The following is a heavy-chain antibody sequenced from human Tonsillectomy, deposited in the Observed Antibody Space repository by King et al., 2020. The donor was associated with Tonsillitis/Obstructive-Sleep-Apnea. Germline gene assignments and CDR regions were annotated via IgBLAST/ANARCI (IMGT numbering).Heavy chain of an antibody. CDR1: GGSISSYY. Sequence: VQLQESGPGLVKPSETLSLTCTVSGGSISSYYWSWLRQPPGKGLEWIGYIYHSGSTNYNPSLKSRVTISVDTSKNQFSLKLSSVTAADTAVYYCARDMLLEAGGDAFDIWGQGTKVTVSS. J-gene: IGHJ3*02. CDR3: ARDMLLEAGGDAFDI. CDR2: IYHSGST. V-gene: IGHV4-59*01. D-gene: IGHD3-10*02.